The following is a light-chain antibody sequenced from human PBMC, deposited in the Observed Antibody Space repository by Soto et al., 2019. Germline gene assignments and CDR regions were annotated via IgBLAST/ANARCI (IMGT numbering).Light chain of an antibody. Sequence: EIVMTQSPATLSVSPGERATLSCRASQTASRNLAWYQQIPGQAPRLLMYGASTRATGVPARFSGSGSETEFTLTISSLQSEDFALYYCQQYNIWPLTFGGGTKVEIK. J-gene: IGKJ4*01. CDR2: GAS. CDR1: QTASRN. V-gene: IGKV3-15*01. CDR3: QQYNIWPLT.